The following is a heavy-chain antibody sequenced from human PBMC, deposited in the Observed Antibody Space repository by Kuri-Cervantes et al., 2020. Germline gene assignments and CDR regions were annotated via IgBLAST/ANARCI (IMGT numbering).Heavy chain of an antibody. J-gene: IGHJ4*02. CDR2: ISGSGGST. CDR3: AKEGAIHIVVVY. Sequence: GESLKISCAASGFTFSSYAMGWVRQAPGKGLEWVSAISGSGGSTYYADSVKGRFTISRDNSKNTLYLQMNSLRAEDTAVYYCAKEGAIHIVVVYWGQGTLVTVSS. CDR1: GFTFSSYA. V-gene: IGHV3-23*01. D-gene: IGHD2-21*01.